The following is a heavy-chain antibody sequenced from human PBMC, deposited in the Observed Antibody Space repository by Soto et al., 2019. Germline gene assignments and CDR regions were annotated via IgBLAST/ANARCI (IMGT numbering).Heavy chain of an antibody. Sequence: QVQLVESGGGLVKPGGSLRLSCAASGFTFSDYYMSWIRQAPGKGLEWVSYISSSSSAIYYADSVKGRFTISRDNAKNSLYLQMNSLRDEDTAVYYCARVRSSGWYFDYWGQGTLVTVSS. CDR3: ARVRSSGWYFDY. CDR1: GFTFSDYY. CDR2: ISSSSSAI. J-gene: IGHJ4*02. D-gene: IGHD6-19*01. V-gene: IGHV3-11*04.